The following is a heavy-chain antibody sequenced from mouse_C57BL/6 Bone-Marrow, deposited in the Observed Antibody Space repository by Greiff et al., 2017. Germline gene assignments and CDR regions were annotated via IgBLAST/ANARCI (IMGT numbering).Heavy chain of an antibody. CDR2: IYPRSGNT. CDR3: ARWIPITTVVDYYAMDY. J-gene: IGHJ4*01. Sequence: VKLMESGAELARPGASVKLSCKASGYTFTSYGISWVKQRTGQGLEWIGEIYPRSGNTYYNEKFKGKATLTADKSSSTAYMELRSLTSEDSAVYFCARWIPITTVVDYYAMDYWGQGTSVTVSS. D-gene: IGHD1-1*01. V-gene: IGHV1-81*01. CDR1: GYTFTSYG.